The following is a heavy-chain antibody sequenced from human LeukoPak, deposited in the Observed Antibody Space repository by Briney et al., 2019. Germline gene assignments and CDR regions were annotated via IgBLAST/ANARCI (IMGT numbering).Heavy chain of an antibody. CDR2: ISSSGSTI. V-gene: IGHV3-11*04. CDR1: GFTFSDYY. D-gene: IGHD2-21*02. Sequence: GGPLRLSCAASGFTFSDYYMSWIRQAPGKGLEWVSYISSSGSTIYYADSVKGRFTISRDNAKNSLYLQMNSLRAEDTAVYYCARDVTSPEAFDIWGQGTMVTVSS. J-gene: IGHJ3*02. CDR3: ARDVTSPEAFDI.